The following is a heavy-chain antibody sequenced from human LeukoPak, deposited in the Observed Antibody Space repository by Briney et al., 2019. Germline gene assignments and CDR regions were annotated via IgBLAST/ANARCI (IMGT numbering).Heavy chain of an antibody. V-gene: IGHV3-43*02. J-gene: IGHJ4*02. CDR3: AKGHGYSYGYSIAVAGSLVDY. CDR2: ISGDGGST. CDR1: GFAFDDYA. Sequence: PGGSLRLSCAASGFAFDDYAMHWVRQAPGKGLEWVSLISGDGGSTYYEDSVKGRFTISRDNSKNSLYLQMNSLRTEDTALYYCAKGHGYSYGYSIAVAGSLVDYWGQGTLVTVSS. D-gene: IGHD5-18*01.